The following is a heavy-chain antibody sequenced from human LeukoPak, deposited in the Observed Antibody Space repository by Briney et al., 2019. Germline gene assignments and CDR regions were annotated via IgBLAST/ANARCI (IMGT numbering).Heavy chain of an antibody. CDR1: GFTFSSYE. J-gene: IGHJ4*02. CDR2: ISSSGSTI. CDR3: ATPPTVTRNY. D-gene: IGHD4-17*01. Sequence: GGSLRLSCAASGFTFSSYEMNWVRQAPGRGLEWVSYISSSGSTIYYADSVKGRFTISRDNAKNSLYLQMNSQRAEDTAVYYCATPPTVTRNYWGQGTLVTVSS. V-gene: IGHV3-48*03.